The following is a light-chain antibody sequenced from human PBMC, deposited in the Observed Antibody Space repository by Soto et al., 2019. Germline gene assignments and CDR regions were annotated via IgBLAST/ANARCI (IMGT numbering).Light chain of an antibody. J-gene: IGKJ1*01. Sequence: DIPMTQSPSTLSASVGDRVTITCRASQSISIWLAWYQQKPGKAPNLLIYKTSSLETGVPSRFSGSGSGTAFTLTISSLQPDDFATYYCQHWNDYSWMFGQGTKVEVK. CDR1: QSISIW. V-gene: IGKV1-5*03. CDR3: QHWNDYSWM. CDR2: KTS.